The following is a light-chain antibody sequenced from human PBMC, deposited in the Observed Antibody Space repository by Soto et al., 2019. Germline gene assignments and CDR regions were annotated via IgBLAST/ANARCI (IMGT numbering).Light chain of an antibody. J-gene: IGKJ4*01. CDR1: QSISNS. Sequence: EIVLTQSPATLSLSPGERATLSCRASQSISNSLAWYQQKPGQAPRLLIYDASNRATGIPARFSGSGSGTDFTLTISRVEPEDFAVIYCQHYGSSPLTFGGGTKVDIK. CDR3: QHYGSSPLT. CDR2: DAS. V-gene: IGKV3-11*01.